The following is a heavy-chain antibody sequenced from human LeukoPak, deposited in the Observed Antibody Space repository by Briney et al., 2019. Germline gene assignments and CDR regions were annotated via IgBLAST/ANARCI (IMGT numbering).Heavy chain of an antibody. CDR3: ARRVDILTGYPRYYLDY. J-gene: IGHJ4*02. CDR1: GYSFTSYW. V-gene: IGHV5-51*01. Sequence: LGESLKISCKGSGYSFTSYWIGWGRQMPGKGVEWMVIIYPGDSDTRFSPSFQGQVTISADKSISTAYMQWSSLKASDTDMYDRARRVDILTGYPRYYLDYWGQGTLVTVSS. CDR2: IYPGDSDT. D-gene: IGHD3-9*01.